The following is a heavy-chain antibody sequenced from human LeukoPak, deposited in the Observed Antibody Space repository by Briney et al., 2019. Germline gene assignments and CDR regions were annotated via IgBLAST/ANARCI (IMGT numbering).Heavy chain of an antibody. CDR2: INPNSGST. V-gene: IGHV1-2*04. CDR3: ARAHYYGSGSYYPRGAFDI. J-gene: IGHJ3*02. CDR1: GYTFTGYY. D-gene: IGHD3-10*01. Sequence: RVASVKVSCKASGYTFTGYYMHWVRQAPGQGLEWMGWINPNSGSTNYAQKFQGWVTMTRDTSISTAYMELSRLRSDDTAVYYCARAHYYGSGSYYPRGAFDIWGQGTMVTVSS.